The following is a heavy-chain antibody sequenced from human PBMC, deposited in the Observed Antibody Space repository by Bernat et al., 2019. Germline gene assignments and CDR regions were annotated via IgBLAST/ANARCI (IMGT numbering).Heavy chain of an antibody. CDR3: AREFTAAGWFDY. D-gene: IGHD2-15*01. J-gene: IGHJ4*02. Sequence: EVQLVETGGGLIQPGGSLRLSCAASGFTVSSNYMSWVRQAPGKGLEWVSVIYIGGSTYYADSVKGRFTISRDNSKNTLYLQMNILRAEDTAVYYCAREFTAAGWFDYWGQGTLVTVSS. V-gene: IGHV3-53*02. CDR1: GFTVSSNY. CDR2: IYIGGST.